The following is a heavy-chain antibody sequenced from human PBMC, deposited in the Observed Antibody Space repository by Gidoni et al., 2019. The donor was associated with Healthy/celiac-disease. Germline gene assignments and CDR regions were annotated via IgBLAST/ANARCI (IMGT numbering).Heavy chain of an antibody. CDR3: GGYFGVVTTGRMDV. V-gene: IGHV3-23*01. Sequence: EVHLLESGGGLVQPGGSLRLSCAASGFTFSSYAMSWVRQAPGKGLEWVSAISGSGGSTYYADSVKGRFTISRDNSKNTLYLQMNSLRAEDTAVYYCGGYFGVVTTGRMDVWGQGTTVTVSS. J-gene: IGHJ6*02. D-gene: IGHD3-3*01. CDR2: ISGSGGST. CDR1: GFTFSSYA.